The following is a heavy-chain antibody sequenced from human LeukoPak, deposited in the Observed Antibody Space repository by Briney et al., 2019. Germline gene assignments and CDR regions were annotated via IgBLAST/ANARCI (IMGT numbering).Heavy chain of an antibody. Sequence: GGSLRLSCAASGFTFSSYAMSWVRQAPGKGLEWVSAISGSGGSTYYADSVKGRFTISRDNSKNTLYLQTNSLRAEDTAVYYCAGGHLYYFDYWGQGTLVTVSS. CDR3: AGGHLYYFDY. J-gene: IGHJ4*02. V-gene: IGHV3-23*01. CDR1: GFTFSSYA. CDR2: ISGSGGST. D-gene: IGHD3-16*01.